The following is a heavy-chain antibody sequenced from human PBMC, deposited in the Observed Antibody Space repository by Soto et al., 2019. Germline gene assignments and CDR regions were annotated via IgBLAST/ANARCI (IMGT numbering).Heavy chain of an antibody. CDR1: GFTFGDYA. CDR2: IRSKAYGGTT. V-gene: IGHV3-49*04. J-gene: IGHJ5*02. Sequence: HPGGSLRLSCTASGFTFGDYAMSWVRQAPGKGLEWVGFIRSKAYGGTTEYAASVKGRFTISRDDSKSIAYLQMNSLKTEDTAVYYCTVQGGNGFLDWFDPWGQGTLVTVSS. CDR3: TVQGGNGFLDWFDP. D-gene: IGHD2-15*01.